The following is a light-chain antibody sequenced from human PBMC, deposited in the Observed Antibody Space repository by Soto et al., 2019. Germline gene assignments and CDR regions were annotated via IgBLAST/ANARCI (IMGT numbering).Light chain of an antibody. CDR2: DVS. J-gene: IGLJ2*01. CDR1: SSDVGGYNY. Sequence: QSALTQPASVSGSPGQSITISCSGTSSDVGGYNYVSWYQQHPGKAPKLMIYDVSNRPSGVSNRVSGSKSGNTASLTISGLQAEDEADYYCCSYTSSSTLVVFGGGTKLTVL. CDR3: CSYTSSSTLVV. V-gene: IGLV2-14*01.